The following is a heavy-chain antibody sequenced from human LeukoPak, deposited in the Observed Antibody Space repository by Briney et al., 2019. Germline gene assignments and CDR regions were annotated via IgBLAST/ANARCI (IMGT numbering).Heavy chain of an antibody. CDR2: ISSSSSYI. Sequence: GGSLRLSCAASGFTFSSYSMNWVRQAPGKGLEWVSSISSSSSYIYYADSVKGRFTISRDNAKNSLYLQMNSLRAEDTAVYYCARQGLLWFGEPLDYWGQGTLVTVSS. CDR3: ARQGLLWFGEPLDY. CDR1: GFTFSSYS. D-gene: IGHD3-10*01. V-gene: IGHV3-21*01. J-gene: IGHJ4*02.